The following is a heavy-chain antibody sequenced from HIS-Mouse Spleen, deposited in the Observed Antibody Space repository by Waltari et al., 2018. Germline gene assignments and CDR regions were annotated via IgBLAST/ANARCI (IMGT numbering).Heavy chain of an antibody. D-gene: IGHD3-3*01. J-gene: IGHJ3*02. Sequence: QVQLQESGPGLVKPSETLSLTCTVSGGSISSYYWSWIRQPAGKGLEWIGRIYTRGSTNYNPSLKGRVTMSVDTSKNQFSLKLSSVTAADTAVYYCARDFHDFWSGYYGGDKKHDAFDIWGQGTMVTVSS. CDR1: GGSISSYY. V-gene: IGHV4-4*07. CDR2: IYTRGST. CDR3: ARDFHDFWSGYYGGDKKHDAFDI.